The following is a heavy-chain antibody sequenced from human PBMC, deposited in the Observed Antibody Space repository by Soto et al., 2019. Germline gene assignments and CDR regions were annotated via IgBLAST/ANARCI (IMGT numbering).Heavy chain of an antibody. CDR3: ARCNEWYYYYGMDV. V-gene: IGHV3-21*01. Sequence: EVQLVESGGGLVKPGGSLRLSCAASGFTFSSYSMNWVRQAPGKGLEWVSSISSSSSYIYYADSVKGRFTISRDNAKNSLYLQMNSLRAEDTAVYYCARCNEWYYYYGMDVWGQGTTVTVSS. J-gene: IGHJ6*02. D-gene: IGHD3-3*01. CDR1: GFTFSSYS. CDR2: ISSSSSYI.